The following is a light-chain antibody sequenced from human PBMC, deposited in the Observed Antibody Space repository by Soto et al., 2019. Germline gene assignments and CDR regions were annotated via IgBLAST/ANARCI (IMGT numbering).Light chain of an antibody. V-gene: IGKV1-39*01. CDR2: SAS. Sequence: DIQMTQSPSSVSAFVGESVTINCHASQRISAFLNWYHQKPGKAPKLLIYSASYLQSGVPSNFSSSGSGTDFTLSIVTLQPEDSGTYFCQQSYRLPLTFGGGTKVEI. CDR1: QRISAF. CDR3: QQSYRLPLT. J-gene: IGKJ4*01.